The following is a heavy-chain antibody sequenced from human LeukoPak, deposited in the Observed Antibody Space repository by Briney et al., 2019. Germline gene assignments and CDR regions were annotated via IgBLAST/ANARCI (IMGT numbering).Heavy chain of an antibody. D-gene: IGHD1-26*01. V-gene: IGHV1-18*01. J-gene: IGHJ4*02. CDR2: ISAYNGNT. CDR1: GYTFTSYG. CDR3: ARTHDSGSYYDVDY. Sequence: APVKVSCKASGYTFTSYGISWVRQAPGQGLEWMGWISAYNGNTNYAQKLQGRVTMTTDTSTSTAYMELRSLRSDDTAVYYCARTHDSGSYYDVDYWGQGTLVTVSS.